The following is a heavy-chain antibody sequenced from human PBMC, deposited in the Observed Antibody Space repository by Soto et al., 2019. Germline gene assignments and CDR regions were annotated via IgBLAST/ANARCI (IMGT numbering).Heavy chain of an antibody. CDR2: IYYSGST. CDR1: GGSISSGGYY. Sequence: QVQLQESGPGLVKPSQTLSLTCTVSGGSISSGGYYWSWIRQHPGKGLEWIGYIYYSGSTYYNPSLKSRVTISVDTSKNPFSLKLSSVTAADTAVYYCARVNLSITMVRHHGGDRTPVGGYFDYWGQGTLVTVSS. D-gene: IGHD3-10*01. V-gene: IGHV4-31*03. CDR3: ARVNLSITMVRHHGGDRTPVGGYFDY. J-gene: IGHJ4*02.